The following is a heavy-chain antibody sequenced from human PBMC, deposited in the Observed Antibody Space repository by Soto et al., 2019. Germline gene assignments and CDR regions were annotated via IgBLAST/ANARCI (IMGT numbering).Heavy chain of an antibody. J-gene: IGHJ4*02. V-gene: IGHV4-59*12. CDR3: PREPST. CDR2: IYYSGST. Sequence: PSETLSLAFTVSGCSISRYYWSWIRQPPGKGLEWIGYIYYSGSTNYNPSLKSRVTISVDTSKNQFSLKLSSVTAADTAVYFCPREPSTWGQGTLVTVSS. CDR1: GCSISRYY.